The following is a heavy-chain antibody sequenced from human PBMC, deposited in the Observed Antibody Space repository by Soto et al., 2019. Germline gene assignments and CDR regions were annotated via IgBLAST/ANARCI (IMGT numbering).Heavy chain of an antibody. CDR2: ISYDGNNI. CDR1: GFTFNSYG. V-gene: IGHV3-30*18. D-gene: IGHD2-8*01. Sequence: QVQLVESGGGVVQPGRSLRLSCAASGFTFNSYGIPWVRQAPGKALEWVAVISYDGNNIYYGDSVQGRFTISRDNSKNTIYLQMNSLRAEDTAVYYCAKDVGYCTNGVCLYNWFDPWGQGTLVTVSS. CDR3: AKDVGYCTNGVCLYNWFDP. J-gene: IGHJ5*02.